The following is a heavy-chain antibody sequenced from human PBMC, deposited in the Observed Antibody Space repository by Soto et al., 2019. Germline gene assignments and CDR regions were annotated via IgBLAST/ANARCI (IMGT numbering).Heavy chain of an antibody. CDR2: IWNAGSKK. D-gene: IGHD4-17*01. CDR3: ATEWGVTTACYFDL. V-gene: IGHV3-33*01. CDR1: GITFSTYA. J-gene: IGHJ2*01. Sequence: QVQLVESGGGVVQPGRSLRLSCAASGITFSTYAMHWVRQAPGKGLEWVAVIWNAGSKKYFADSVKGRFTISRDNSKNTLYLQMDSLGAEDTAVYYCATEWGVTTACYFDLCGRGTLVTVSS.